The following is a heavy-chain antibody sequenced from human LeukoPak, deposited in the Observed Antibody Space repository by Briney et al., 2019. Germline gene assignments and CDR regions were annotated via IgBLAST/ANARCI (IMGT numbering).Heavy chain of an antibody. V-gene: IGHV3-43*01. Sequence: GGSLRLSCATSGFNLDRYTIHWVRQAPGKGLEWVSLAGWAGGTTFYSDSVRGRFTISRDSGRKSVYLQMNSLTIDDTAFYFCAKELDTMFFDYWGQGALVTVSS. CDR3: AKELDTMFFDY. CDR1: GFNLDRYT. J-gene: IGHJ4*02. CDR2: AGWAGGTT. D-gene: IGHD3-10*02.